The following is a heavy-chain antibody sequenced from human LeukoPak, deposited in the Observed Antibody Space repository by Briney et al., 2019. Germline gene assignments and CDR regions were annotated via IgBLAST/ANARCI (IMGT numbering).Heavy chain of an antibody. CDR2: IIPIFGTA. J-gene: IGHJ4*02. Sequence: GASVKVSCKASGGTFSSYAISWVRQAPGQGLEWMGGIIPIFGTANYAQKFQGRVTITADKSTSTAYMELSSLRSEDTAVYYCARDYYDSSGYRFDYWGQGTLVTVSS. CDR3: ARDYYDSSGYRFDY. V-gene: IGHV1-69*06. D-gene: IGHD3-22*01. CDR1: GGTFSSYA.